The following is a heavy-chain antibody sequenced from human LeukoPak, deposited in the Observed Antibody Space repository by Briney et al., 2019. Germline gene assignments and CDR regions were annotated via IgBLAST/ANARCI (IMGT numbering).Heavy chain of an antibody. D-gene: IGHD1-26*01. J-gene: IGHJ3*02. V-gene: IGHV3-53*01. CDR3: ARAVVGARVHGAFDI. Sequence: PGGSLRLSCAASGFTFSDYYMSWIRQAPGKGLEWVSVIYSGGSTYYADSVKGRFTISRDNSKNTLYLQMNSLRAEDTAVYYCARAVVGARVHGAFDIWGQGTMVTVSS. CDR2: IYSGGST. CDR1: GFTFSDYY.